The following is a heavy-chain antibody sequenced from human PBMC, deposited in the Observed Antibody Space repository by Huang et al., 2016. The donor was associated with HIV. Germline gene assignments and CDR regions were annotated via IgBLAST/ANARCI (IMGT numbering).Heavy chain of an antibody. V-gene: IGHV4-39*01. Sequence: QLQLQESGPGQVKPSETLSLTCTVSGDFISSTNYYWGWIRQSPGKGLEGVGSVYKSGSTNDNPSLKSRVTLAVDTSRNQFSLRLNSVTAADTAVYYCASQHIGAAATWFWGRGTQVAVSS. CDR1: GDFISSTNYY. CDR2: VYKSGST. D-gene: IGHD6-13*01. CDR3: ASQHIGAAATWF. J-gene: IGHJ4*02.